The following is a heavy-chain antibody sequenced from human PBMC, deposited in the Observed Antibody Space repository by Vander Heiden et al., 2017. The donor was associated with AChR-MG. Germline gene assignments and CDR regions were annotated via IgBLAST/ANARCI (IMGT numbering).Heavy chain of an antibody. CDR2: LTGSGTST. Sequence: EVQLLESGGRLVQPGGSLRLSCSASGFAFRNSAMGWVRQAPGKGLEWVSHLTGSGTSTDYADSVKGRFTISRDNSKNTLYLQMNSLRVEDTAMYYCARGSGTLDYWGQGTLVTVPS. J-gene: IGHJ4*02. D-gene: IGHD1-1*01. CDR3: ARGSGTLDY. V-gene: IGHV3-23*01. CDR1: GFAFRNSA.